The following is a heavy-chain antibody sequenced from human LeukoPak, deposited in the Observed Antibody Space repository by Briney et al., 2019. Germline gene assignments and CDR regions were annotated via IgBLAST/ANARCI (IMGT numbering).Heavy chain of an antibody. V-gene: IGHV4-39*01. J-gene: IGHJ5*02. CDR1: GGSIRSSYYY. Sequence: SETLSLTCTVSGGSIRSSYYYWGWIRQPPGKGLEWIGSIYDSGSTYYNPSLKSRVTISVDTSKNQFSLKLNSVTAADTAVYYCASSGDTAMVTGNWFDPWGQGTLVTVSS. CDR3: ASSGDTAMVTGNWFDP. D-gene: IGHD5-18*01. CDR2: IYDSGST.